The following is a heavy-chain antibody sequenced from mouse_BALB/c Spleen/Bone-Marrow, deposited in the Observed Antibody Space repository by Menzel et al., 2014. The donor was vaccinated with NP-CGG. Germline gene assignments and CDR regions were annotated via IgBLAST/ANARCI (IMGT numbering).Heavy chain of an antibody. CDR3: ARGEGPYYGYGFAY. CDR1: GYTFTSYD. Sequence: QVQLQQSGPALVKPGALVKISCKASGYTFTSYDINWVKQRPGQGLEWIGWIYPGDGSTKYNEKFKGKATLTADKSSSTAYMQLSSLTSENSAVYFCARGEGPYYGYGFAYWGQGTLVTVSA. J-gene: IGHJ3*01. V-gene: IGHV1S56*01. CDR2: IYPGDGST. D-gene: IGHD1-2*01.